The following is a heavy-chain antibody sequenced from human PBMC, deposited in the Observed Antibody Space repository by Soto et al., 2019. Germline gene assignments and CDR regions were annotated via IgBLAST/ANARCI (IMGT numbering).Heavy chain of an antibody. V-gene: IGHV5-51*01. J-gene: IGHJ3*02. Sequence: GESLKISWKGSGYSFTSYWIGWVRQMPGKGLAWMGIIYPGDSDTRYSPSFQGQVTISADKSIRTAYLQWSSLKASDTAMYYCARHDQHAFDIWGQGTMVTVSS. CDR3: ARHDQHAFDI. CDR2: IYPGDSDT. CDR1: GYSFTSYW.